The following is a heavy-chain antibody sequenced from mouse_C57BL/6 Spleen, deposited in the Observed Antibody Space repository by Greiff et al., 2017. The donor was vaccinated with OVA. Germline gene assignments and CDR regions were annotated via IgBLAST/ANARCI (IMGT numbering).Heavy chain of an antibody. CDR2: ISNLAYSI. D-gene: IGHD2-1*01. J-gene: IGHJ4*01. CDR3: ARKGNYEDYAMEY. V-gene: IGHV5-15*01. CDR1: GFTFSDYG. Sequence: EVQLVESGGGLVQPGGSLKLSCAASGFTFSDYGMAWVRQAPRKGPEWVAFISNLAYSIYYADTVTGRFTISRENAKNTLYLEMSSLRSEDTAMYYCARKGNYEDYAMEYWGQGTSVTVSS.